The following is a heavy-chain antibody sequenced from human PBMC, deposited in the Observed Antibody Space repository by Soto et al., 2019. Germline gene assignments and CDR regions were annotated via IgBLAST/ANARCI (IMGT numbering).Heavy chain of an antibody. CDR1: GYTFTGYY. V-gene: IGHV1-2*04. D-gene: IGHD3-3*01. CDR3: ARAGITIFGVVTTRFDP. J-gene: IGHJ5*02. CDR2: INPNSGGT. Sequence: ASVKVSCKASGYTFTGYYMHWVRQAPGQGLEWMGWINPNSGGTNYAQKFQGWVTMTRDTSVSTAYMELSRLRSDDTAVYYCARAGITIFGVVTTRFDPWGQGTLVTVSS.